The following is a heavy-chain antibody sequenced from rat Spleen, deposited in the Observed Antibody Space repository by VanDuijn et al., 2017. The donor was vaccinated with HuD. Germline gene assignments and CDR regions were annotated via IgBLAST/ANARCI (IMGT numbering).Heavy chain of an antibody. D-gene: IGHD1-3*01. CDR3: ARGGYGSYIYGFFDF. CDR2: IWSNGGT. J-gene: IGHJ1*01. Sequence: QVQLKESGPGLVQPSQTLSLTCTVSGFSLSNYGVIWVRQPPGKGLEWMGIIWSNGGTDYNSAFISRLSISRDTSKSQVFLKMNSLQTGDTAMYFCARGGYGSYIYGFFDFWGPGTMVTVSS. CDR1: GFSLSNYG. V-gene: IGHV2-13*01.